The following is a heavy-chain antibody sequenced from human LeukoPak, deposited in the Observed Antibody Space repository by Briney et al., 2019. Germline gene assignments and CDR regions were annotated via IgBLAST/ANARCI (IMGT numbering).Heavy chain of an antibody. D-gene: IGHD7-27*01. Sequence: TSETLSLTCAVSGGSISSGGYSWSWIRQPPGKGLEWIGYIYHSGSTYYNPSLKSRVTISVDRSKNQFSLKLSSVTAADTAVYYRARAPWGYYYGMDVWGQGTTVTVSS. CDR1: GGSISSGGYS. CDR2: IYHSGST. J-gene: IGHJ6*02. V-gene: IGHV4-30-2*01. CDR3: ARAPWGYYYGMDV.